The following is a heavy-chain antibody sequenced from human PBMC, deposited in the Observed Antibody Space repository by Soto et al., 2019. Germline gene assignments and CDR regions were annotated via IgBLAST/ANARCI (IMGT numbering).Heavy chain of an antibody. J-gene: IGHJ5*02. CDR2: IIPIFGTA. CDR1: GGTFSSYA. V-gene: IGHV1-69*06. D-gene: IGHD5-12*01. CDR3: ARAREGGYSGDDLLAHWFDP. Sequence: QVQLVQSGAEVKKPGSSVKVSCKASGGTFSSYAISWVRQAPGQGLEWMGGIIPIFGTANYAQKFQGRVTITADKSTSTAYMELSSLRSEDTAVYYCARAREGGYSGDDLLAHWFDPWGQGTLVTVSS.